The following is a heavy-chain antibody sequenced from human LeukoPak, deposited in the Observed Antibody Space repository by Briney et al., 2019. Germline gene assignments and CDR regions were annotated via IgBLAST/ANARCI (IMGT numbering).Heavy chain of an antibody. J-gene: IGHJ4*02. V-gene: IGHV3-15*01. CDR2: IKSKADGGTT. CDR1: GFTFSDTW. Sequence: PGGSLRLSCAASGFTFSDTWMTWVRQAPGKGLEWVGHIKSKADGGTTDYAAPVKGRFIISRDDSKKTPYVQMNSLKTEDTAVYYCTTAPRYVPYFWGQGTLVTVSS. CDR3: TTAPRYVPYF. D-gene: IGHD3-16*01.